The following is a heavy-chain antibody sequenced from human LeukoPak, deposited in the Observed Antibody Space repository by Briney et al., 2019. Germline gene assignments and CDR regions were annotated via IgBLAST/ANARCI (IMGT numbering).Heavy chain of an antibody. CDR3: ARDRDDILTGSHWFDP. CDR1: GGSISSGGYY. CDR2: IYYSGSS. J-gene: IGHJ5*02. Sequence: ASQTLSLTCTVSGGSISSGGYYWSWIRQHPGKGLEWIGYIYYSGSSYYNPSLKSRVTISVDTSKNQFSLRLSSVTAADTAVYYCARDRDDILTGSHWFDPWGQGTLVTVSS. V-gene: IGHV4-31*03. D-gene: IGHD3-9*01.